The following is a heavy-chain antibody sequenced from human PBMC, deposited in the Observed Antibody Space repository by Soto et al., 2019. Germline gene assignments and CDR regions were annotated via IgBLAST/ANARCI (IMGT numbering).Heavy chain of an antibody. CDR1: GFTFSSYA. CDR3: AKDLYGDYRLSYYYYYCGMDV. J-gene: IGHJ6*02. Sequence: GGSMRLSCAASGFTFSSYAMSWARQAQGKGLEWVSAISGSGGSTYYADSVKGRFTISRDNSKNTLYLQMNSLRAEDTAVYYCAKDLYGDYRLSYYYYYCGMDVWGQGTTVTVSS. CDR2: ISGSGGST. D-gene: IGHD4-17*01. V-gene: IGHV3-23*01.